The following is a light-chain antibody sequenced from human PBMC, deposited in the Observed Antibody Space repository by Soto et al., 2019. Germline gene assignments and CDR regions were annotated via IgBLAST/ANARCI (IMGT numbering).Light chain of an antibody. J-gene: IGKJ5*01. V-gene: IGKV1-39*01. CDR2: AAS. CDR3: QQSDDSSPIT. CDR1: ETISTF. Sequence: DIHTINSPYSLSVSFGDRFTMTCLASETISTFLNWYQVKPGKAPKLLIYAASTLQDGVPSRFSGSGSGTDFTLTINSLQPEDFTSYYCQQSDDSSPITFGQGTRLEIK.